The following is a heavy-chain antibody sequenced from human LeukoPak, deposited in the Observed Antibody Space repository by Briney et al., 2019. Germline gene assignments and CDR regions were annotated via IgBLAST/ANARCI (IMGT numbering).Heavy chain of an antibody. CDR3: AKDQVSKYCSGGSCYEPLDY. CDR1: GFTFSSYG. D-gene: IGHD2-15*01. Sequence: GGSLRLSCAASGFTFSSYGMRWVRQAPGKGLEWVAFIRYDGSNKYYADSVKGRFTISRDNSKNTLYLQMNSLRAEDTAVYYCAKDQVSKYCSGGSCYEPLDYWGQGTLVTVSS. J-gene: IGHJ4*02. V-gene: IGHV3-30*02. CDR2: IRYDGSNK.